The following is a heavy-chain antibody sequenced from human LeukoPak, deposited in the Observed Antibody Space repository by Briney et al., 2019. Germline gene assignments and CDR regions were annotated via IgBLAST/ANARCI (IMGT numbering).Heavy chain of an antibody. V-gene: IGHV4-59*01. CDR1: GGSISAYY. CDR2: IYNSGST. Sequence: PSETLSLTCTVSGGSISAYYWSWIRQPPGKRLEWIGYIYNSGSTNYNPSLKSRVTMSVDASKNQFSLMLSSVTAADTAVYYCANSYHGGNFDYWGQGTLVTVSS. J-gene: IGHJ4*02. CDR3: ANSYHGGNFDY. D-gene: IGHD4-23*01.